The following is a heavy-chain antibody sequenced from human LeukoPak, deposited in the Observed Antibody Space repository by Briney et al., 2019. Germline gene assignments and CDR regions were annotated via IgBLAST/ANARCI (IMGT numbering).Heavy chain of an antibody. Sequence: GESLKISCKGSGYSFTSHWIGWVRQMPGKGLEWMGIIYPGDSDTRYSPSFQGQVTISADKSISTAYLQWSSLKASDTAMYYCARHRGSLDYDFWSGYYKGDYFDYWGQGTLVTVSS. J-gene: IGHJ4*02. CDR2: IYPGDSDT. CDR3: ARHRGSLDYDFWSGYYKGDYFDY. CDR1: GYSFTSHW. V-gene: IGHV5-51*01. D-gene: IGHD3-3*01.